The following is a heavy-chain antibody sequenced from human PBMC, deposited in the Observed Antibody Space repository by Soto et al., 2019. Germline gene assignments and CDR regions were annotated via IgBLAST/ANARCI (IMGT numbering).Heavy chain of an antibody. Sequence: GGSLRLSCAGSGFTFTSYVMTWVRQAPGKGLEWVSSISATGGSTYYAGSVKGRFTISRDNSKNTLYLQMNSLRAEDTAIYYCANAEHPRRCIGFDYWGQGTLVTVSS. V-gene: IGHV3-23*01. CDR2: ISATGGST. CDR1: GFTFTSYV. J-gene: IGHJ4*02. CDR3: ANAEHPRRCIGFDY. D-gene: IGHD2-8*01.